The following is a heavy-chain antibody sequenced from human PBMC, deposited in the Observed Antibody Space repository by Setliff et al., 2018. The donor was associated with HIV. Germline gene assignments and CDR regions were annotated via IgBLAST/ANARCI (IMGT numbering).Heavy chain of an antibody. D-gene: IGHD3-10*01. CDR3: AKDTQTGYYDY. CDR1: GFTFNSYW. V-gene: IGHV3-74*01. Sequence: PGGSLRLSCVASGFTFNSYWMYWVRQAPGKGLVCVSRVNNDGTDTIYADSVKGRFTISRDNAKSTVYLQMGSLSADDTAVYYCAKDTQTGYYDYWGQGTLVTVSS. J-gene: IGHJ4*02. CDR2: VNNDGTDT.